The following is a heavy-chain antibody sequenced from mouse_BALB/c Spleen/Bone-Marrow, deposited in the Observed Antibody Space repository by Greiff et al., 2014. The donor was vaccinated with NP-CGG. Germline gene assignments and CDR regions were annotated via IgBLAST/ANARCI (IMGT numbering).Heavy chain of an antibody. CDR2: INPGSGGT. D-gene: IGHD3-3*01. Sequence: CGAELVRPGTSVKVSCKASGYAFTNYLIEWVKQRPGRGLEWIGMINPGSGGTNYNEKFKGKATLTADKSSSTAYMQLSSLTSDDSAVYFCARRDGSYFDYWGQGTTLTVSS. CDR1: GYAFTNYL. CDR3: ARRDGSYFDY. V-gene: IGHV1-54*01. J-gene: IGHJ2*01.